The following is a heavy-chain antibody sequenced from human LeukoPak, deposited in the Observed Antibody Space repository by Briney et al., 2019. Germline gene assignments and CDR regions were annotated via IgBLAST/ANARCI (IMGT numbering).Heavy chain of an antibody. V-gene: IGHV4-39*01. CDR2: IYFRGST. CDR3: ARHFDQGPNYPEGDY. J-gene: IGHJ4*02. D-gene: IGHD1-7*01. Sequence: PSETLSLTCTVSGGSISSSRYYWGWIRQPPGKGLEWIGSIYFRGSTYYNPSLKSRITMSVDTSKNQFSLKLSSVTAADTAVYYCARHFDQGPNYPEGDYWGQGTLVTVSS. CDR1: GGSISSSRYY.